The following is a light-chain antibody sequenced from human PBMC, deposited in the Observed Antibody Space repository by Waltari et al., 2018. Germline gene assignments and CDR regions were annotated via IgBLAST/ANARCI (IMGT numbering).Light chain of an antibody. CDR1: QSVSRS. V-gene: IGKV3-20*01. J-gene: IGKJ1*01. Sequence: EIVLTQSPGILSLSPGERATLSCRASQSVSRSLAWYQQKPGQAPRLLIYGASSRATGIPERFSGGGSGTDFSLTVSRLEPEDFAVYYCQHYVRLPATFGQGTKVEIK. CDR3: QHYVRLPAT. CDR2: GAS.